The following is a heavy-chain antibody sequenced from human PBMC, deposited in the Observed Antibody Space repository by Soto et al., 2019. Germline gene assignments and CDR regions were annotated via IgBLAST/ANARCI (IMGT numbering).Heavy chain of an antibody. CDR1: GFTFSSYA. CDR2: ISGSGGST. V-gene: IGHV3-23*01. CDR3: AKDRWELNWFDP. Sequence: RRLSCAASGFTFSSYAMSWVRQAPGKGLEWVSAISGSGGSTYYADPVKGRFTISRGNSKNKLYLQMNSLRAEDTAVYYCAKDRWELNWFDPWGQGTLVTVSS. J-gene: IGHJ5*02. D-gene: IGHD1-26*01.